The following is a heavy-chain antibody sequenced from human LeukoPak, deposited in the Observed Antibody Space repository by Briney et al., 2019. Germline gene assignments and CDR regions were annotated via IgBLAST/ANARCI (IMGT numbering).Heavy chain of an antibody. CDR2: INHSGST. J-gene: IGHJ3*02. CDR1: GGSFSGYY. V-gene: IGHV4-34*01. CDR3: ARGQMEEAFDI. Sequence: SETLSLTCAVYGGSFSGYYWSWIRQPPGKGLEWIGEINHSGSTNYNPSLKSRVTISVDTSKNQFSLKLSSVTAADTAVYYCARGQMEEAFDIWGQGTMVTVSS. D-gene: IGHD2-8*01.